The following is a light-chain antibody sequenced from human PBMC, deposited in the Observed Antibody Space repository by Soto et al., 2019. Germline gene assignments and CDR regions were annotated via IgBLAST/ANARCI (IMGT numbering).Light chain of an antibody. J-gene: IGKJ1*01. CDR3: QQYNSYPET. CDR2: DAS. V-gene: IGKV1-5*01. CDR1: QTISSW. Sequence: DIQMTQSPSTLSGPVGDRVTITCRASQTISSWLAWYQQKPGKAPKLLIYDASSLESGVPSRFSGSGSGTEFTLTISSLQPDDFATYYCQQYNSYPETFGQGTKVDTK.